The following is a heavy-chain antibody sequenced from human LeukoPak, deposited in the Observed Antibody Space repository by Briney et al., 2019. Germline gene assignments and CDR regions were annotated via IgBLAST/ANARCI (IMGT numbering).Heavy chain of an antibody. Sequence: SETLSLTCTVSGGSISSSSYYWDWIRQPPGKGLEWIGSIYYSGSTYYNPSLKSRVTISVDTSKNQFSLKLSSLTAADTAVYYCARDRLGIGAYYFDYWGQGTLVTVSS. V-gene: IGHV4-39*07. CDR3: ARDRLGIGAYYFDY. D-gene: IGHD7-27*01. J-gene: IGHJ4*02. CDR2: IYYSGST. CDR1: GGSISSSSYY.